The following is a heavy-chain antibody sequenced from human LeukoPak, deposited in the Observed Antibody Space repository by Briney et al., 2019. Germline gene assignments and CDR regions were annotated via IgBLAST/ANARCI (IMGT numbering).Heavy chain of an antibody. D-gene: IGHD3-9*01. CDR2: IRYDGSNK. V-gene: IGHV3-30*02. J-gene: IGHJ2*01. Sequence: GGSLRLSCAASGFTFSSYWMSWVRQAPGKGLEWVAFIRYDGSNKYYADSVKGRFTISRDNSKNTLYLQMNSLRAEDTAVYYCAKADWSSYWYFDLWGRGTLVTVSS. CDR1: GFTFSSYW. CDR3: AKADWSSYWYFDL.